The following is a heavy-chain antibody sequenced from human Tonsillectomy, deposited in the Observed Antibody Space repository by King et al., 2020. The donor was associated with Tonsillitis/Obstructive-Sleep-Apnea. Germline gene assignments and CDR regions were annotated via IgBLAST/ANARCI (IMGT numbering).Heavy chain of an antibody. J-gene: IGHJ4*02. CDR2: ISYDGSNK. Sequence: VQLVESGGGVVQPGMSLRLSCAASGFTFSRYAMHWVRQAPGKGLEWVAVISYDGSNKYYADSVKGRFTISRDNSKNTLYLPMNSLRAEDTAVYYCAGDPKVAVPYYHDSSGYLADPKYYFDYRGQGTLVPGSS. V-gene: IGHV3-30*04. D-gene: IGHD3-22*01. CDR3: AGDPKVAVPYYHDSSGYLADPKYYFDY. CDR1: GFTFSRYA.